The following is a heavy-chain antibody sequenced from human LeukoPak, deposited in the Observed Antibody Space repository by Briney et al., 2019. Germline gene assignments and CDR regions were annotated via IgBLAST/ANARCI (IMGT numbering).Heavy chain of an antibody. D-gene: IGHD2-2*01. Sequence: PSETLSLTCAASGGSISSGGYSWSWIRQPPGKGLEWIGYIYHSGSTYYNPSLKSRVTISVDRSKNQFSLKLSSVTAADTAVYYCARGIGYCSSTSCYSDWFDPWGQGTLVTVSS. CDR1: GGSISSGGYS. CDR3: ARGIGYCSSTSCYSDWFDP. J-gene: IGHJ5*02. CDR2: IYHSGST. V-gene: IGHV4-30-2*01.